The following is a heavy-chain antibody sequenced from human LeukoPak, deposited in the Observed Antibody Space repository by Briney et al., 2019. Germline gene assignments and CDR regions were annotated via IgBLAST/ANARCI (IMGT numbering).Heavy chain of an antibody. CDR2: IYYSGST. Sequence: WVRQAPGKGLEWIGYIYYSGSTGEYNPSPKSRVTMSVDTSKNQFSLKLSSVTAADTAVYYCARAVNGMDVWGQGTTVTVSS. CDR3: ARAVNGMDV. V-gene: IGHV4-59*13. J-gene: IGHJ6*02.